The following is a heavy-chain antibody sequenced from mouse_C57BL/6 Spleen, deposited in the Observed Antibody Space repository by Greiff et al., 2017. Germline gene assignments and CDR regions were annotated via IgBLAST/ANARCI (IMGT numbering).Heavy chain of an antibody. Sequence: VQLQQSGPVLVKPGASVKMSCKASGYTFTDYYMNWVKQSHGKSLEWIGVINPYNGGTSYNQKFKGKATLTVDRSSSTAYKELNRLTSEDSAVCYCAGGDDYDYWGKGTLVTVSA. CDR2: INPYNGGT. J-gene: IGHJ3*01. D-gene: IGHD2-4*01. V-gene: IGHV1-19*01. CDR1: GYTFTDYY. CDR3: AGGDDYDY.